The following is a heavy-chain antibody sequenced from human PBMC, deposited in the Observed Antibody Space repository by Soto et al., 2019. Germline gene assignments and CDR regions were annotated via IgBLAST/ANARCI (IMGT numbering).Heavy chain of an antibody. CDR1: GFSLTTNGVG. D-gene: IGHD2-15*01. Sequence: SGPTLVNPTQTLTLTRTFSGFSLTTNGVGVGWMRQPPGEAPEWLALFFSDGDKRYSPSLKSRLTITKDTSKNQVVLIMTNTDPVDTATYYCVHSLRRDNCRGGNCYRFDVWGQGTPVTVSS. CDR3: VHSLRRDNCRGGNCYRFDV. J-gene: IGHJ5*02. CDR2: FFSDGDK. V-gene: IGHV2-5*02.